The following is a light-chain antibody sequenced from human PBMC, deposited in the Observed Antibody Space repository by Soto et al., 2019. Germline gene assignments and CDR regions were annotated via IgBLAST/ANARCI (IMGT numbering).Light chain of an antibody. Sequence: DVQMTKYPSTLSASIGDRVTLTCRASQSSSRWSTWHQQKPGTAPNLLIDEASSVESGVPSRCSGSGSGTEFTLTISGLQPDDFASYYCQQYNSYPITFGQGTRLEIK. J-gene: IGKJ5*01. CDR2: EAS. CDR1: QSSSRW. V-gene: IGKV1-5*01. CDR3: QQYNSYPIT.